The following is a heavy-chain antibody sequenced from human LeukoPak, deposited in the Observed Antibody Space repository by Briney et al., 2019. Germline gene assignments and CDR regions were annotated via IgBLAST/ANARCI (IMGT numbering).Heavy chain of an antibody. Sequence: SETLSLTCTVSGYSISSGYYWGWIRQPPGKGLERIGSIYHSGSTYYNPSLKSRVTISVDTSKNQFSLKLSSVTAADTAVYYCARGRPKTYYDFWSGYYYFDYWGQGTLVTVSS. CDR1: GYSISSGYY. V-gene: IGHV4-38-2*02. CDR3: ARGRPKTYYDFWSGYYYFDY. J-gene: IGHJ4*02. CDR2: IYHSGST. D-gene: IGHD3-3*01.